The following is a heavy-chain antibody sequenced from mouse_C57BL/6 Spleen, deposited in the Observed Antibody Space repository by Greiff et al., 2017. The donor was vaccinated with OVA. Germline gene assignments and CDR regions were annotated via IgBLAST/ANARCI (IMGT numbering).Heavy chain of an antibody. CDR2: INPSNGGT. J-gene: IGHJ2*01. Sequence: QVQLQQPGPELVKPGASVKLSCKASGYTFTSYWMHWVKQRPGQGLEWIGNINPSNGGTNYNEKFKSKATLTVDKSSSTAYMQLSSLTSEDSSVYYCARNYYGSSYFDYWGQGTTLTVSS. V-gene: IGHV1-53*01. CDR1: GYTFTSYW. CDR3: ARNYYGSSYFDY. D-gene: IGHD1-1*01.